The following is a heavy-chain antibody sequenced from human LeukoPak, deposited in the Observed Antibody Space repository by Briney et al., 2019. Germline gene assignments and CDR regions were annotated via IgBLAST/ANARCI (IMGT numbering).Heavy chain of an antibody. Sequence: GGSLRLSCSASGFTFSSYAMHWVRQAPGKGLEYVSAISSNGGSTYYADSVKARFTISRDNSKNTLYLQMSSLRAEDTAVYYCVNEVGTYYYGMDVWGQGTTVTVSS. CDR2: ISSNGGST. CDR3: VNEVGTYYYGMDV. CDR1: GFTFSSYA. D-gene: IGHD1-1*01. V-gene: IGHV3-64D*06. J-gene: IGHJ6*02.